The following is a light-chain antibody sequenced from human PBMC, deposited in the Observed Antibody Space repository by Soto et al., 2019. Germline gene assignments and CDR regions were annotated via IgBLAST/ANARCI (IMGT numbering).Light chain of an antibody. CDR2: AAS. V-gene: IGKV1-39*01. CDR3: QQRYSTPWLT. J-gene: IGKJ4*02. CDR1: QSISSY. Sequence: DIQMTQSPSSLSASVGDRVTITCRASQSISSYLNWYQQKPGQAPKLLIYAASSLQSGVPSRFRGSGTGTDFTRTISSRQPEDFATYDCQQRYSTPWLTFGGGTKVEIK.